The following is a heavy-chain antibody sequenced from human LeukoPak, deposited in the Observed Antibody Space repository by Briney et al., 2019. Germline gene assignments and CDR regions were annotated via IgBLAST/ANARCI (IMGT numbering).Heavy chain of an antibody. D-gene: IGHD5-18*01. J-gene: IGHJ4*02. CDR2: ISSSGSTI. CDR1: GFTFSDYY. Sequence: KPGGSLRLSCAASGFTFSDYYMSWIRQAPGKGLEWVSYISSSGSTIYYADSVKGRFTISRDNAKNSLYLQMNSLRAEDTAVYYCATSYSYGQPEFDYWGPGTLVTVSS. CDR3: ATSYSYGQPEFDY. V-gene: IGHV3-11*01.